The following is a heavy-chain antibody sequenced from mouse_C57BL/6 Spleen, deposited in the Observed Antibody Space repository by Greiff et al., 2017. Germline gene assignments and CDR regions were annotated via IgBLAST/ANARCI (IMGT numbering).Heavy chain of an antibody. J-gene: IGHJ4*01. CDR3: TRDGGYYGSSYAMDY. CDR2: ISSGGDYI. D-gene: IGHD1-1*01. V-gene: IGHV5-9-1*02. Sequence: DVMLVESGEGLVKPGGSLKLSCAASGFTFSSYAMSWVRQTPEKRLEWVAYISSGGDYIYYADTVKGRFTISRDNARNTLYLQMSSLKSEDTAMYYCTRDGGYYGSSYAMDYWGQGTSVTVSS. CDR1: GFTFSSYA.